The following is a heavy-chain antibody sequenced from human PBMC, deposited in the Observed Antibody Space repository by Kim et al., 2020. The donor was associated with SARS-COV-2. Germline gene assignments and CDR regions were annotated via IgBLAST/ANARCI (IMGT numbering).Heavy chain of an antibody. CDR1: GFTFSSYA. CDR3: AKDSRPDIVVVTATTNPWYVDR. D-gene: IGHD2-21*02. V-gene: IGHV3-23*01. CDR2: ISGSGGST. J-gene: IGHJ2*01. Sequence: GGSLRLSCAASGFTFSSYAMSWVRQAPGKGLEWVSVISGSGGSTYYTDSVKGRFTISRDNSKNTLYLQMNSLRAEDTAVYYCAKDSRPDIVVVTATTNPWYVDRWGRGTLVTVSS.